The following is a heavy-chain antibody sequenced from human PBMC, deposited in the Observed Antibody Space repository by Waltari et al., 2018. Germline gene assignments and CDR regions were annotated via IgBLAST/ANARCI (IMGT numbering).Heavy chain of an antibody. CDR3: ARRDCSGGSCYSYFDY. V-gene: IGHV4-39*01. CDR2: IYYSGST. Sequence: QLQLQESGPGLVKPSEPLSLTCTVSGVPISSSSYSWGGIRQPPGKGLELIGSIYYSGSTYYTPSLKSRVTISVDTSKNQFSLKLSSVTAADTAVYYCARRDCSGGSCYSYFDYWGQGTLVTVSS. CDR1: GVPISSSSYS. J-gene: IGHJ4*02. D-gene: IGHD2-15*01.